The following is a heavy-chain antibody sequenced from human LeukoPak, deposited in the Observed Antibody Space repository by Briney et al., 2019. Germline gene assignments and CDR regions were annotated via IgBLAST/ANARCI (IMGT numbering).Heavy chain of an antibody. D-gene: IGHD6-13*01. CDR2: IYTSGNT. J-gene: IGHJ4*02. Sequence: SETLSLTCTVSGASISSYYWSWIRQPPGKGLEWIGYIYTSGNTKNNPALKSRVTLSVDTSKNQFSLKLRPVTAADTAVYYCARQIASAGTAGFDFWGQGALVTVSS. CDR1: GASISSYY. CDR3: ARQIASAGTAGFDF. V-gene: IGHV4-4*09.